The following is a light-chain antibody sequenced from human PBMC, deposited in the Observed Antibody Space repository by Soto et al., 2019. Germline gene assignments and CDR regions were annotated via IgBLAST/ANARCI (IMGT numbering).Light chain of an antibody. CDR3: QKFNTAPLT. CDR2: SAS. Sequence: DLQMTQSPSSLSASVGDRVTITCRASQDISVYLAWYQQKPGKVPKLLIYSASTLQSGVPSRFSGSGSGTDFTLTISSLQPEDVPTYYCQKFNTAPLTFGQGTRLEIK. J-gene: IGKJ5*01. CDR1: QDISVY. V-gene: IGKV1-27*01.